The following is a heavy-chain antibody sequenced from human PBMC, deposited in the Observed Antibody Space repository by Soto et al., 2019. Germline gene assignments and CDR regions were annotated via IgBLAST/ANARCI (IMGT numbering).Heavy chain of an antibody. CDR2: ISYDGSNK. V-gene: IGHV3-30-3*01. D-gene: IGHD4-17*01. J-gene: IGHJ4*02. CDR3: ARLFDPYGDTAFDY. Sequence: GGSLRLSCAASGFTFSSYAMHWVRQAPGKGLEWVAVISYDGSNKYYADSVKGRFTISTDNSKNTLYLQMNSLRAEDTAVYYCARLFDPYGDTAFDYSGQGTLVTVSS. CDR1: GFTFSSYA.